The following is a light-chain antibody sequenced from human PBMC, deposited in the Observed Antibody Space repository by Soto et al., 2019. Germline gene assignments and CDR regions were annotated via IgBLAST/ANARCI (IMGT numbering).Light chain of an antibody. Sequence: QSVLTQPASVSRSRGQSITISCTGTRSDIGAYDYVSWYQQHPGKAPRLLIYEVFNRPSGVSHRFSGSKSANTASLTISGLQAEDEADYYCSSYTTSSARVFGPGTKFTVL. J-gene: IGLJ1*01. V-gene: IGLV2-14*01. CDR1: RSDIGAYDY. CDR3: SSYTTSSARV. CDR2: EVF.